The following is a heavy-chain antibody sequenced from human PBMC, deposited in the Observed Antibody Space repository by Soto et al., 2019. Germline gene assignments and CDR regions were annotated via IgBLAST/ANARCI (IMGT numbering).Heavy chain of an antibody. CDR2: ISDGGDLI. V-gene: IGHV3-23*01. D-gene: IGHD2-15*01. CDR1: GFPFSNHA. Sequence: GGSLRLSCAASGFPFSNHAMSWVRQAPGKGLEWVSGISDGGDLIYYADSVKGRFSMSRDNSENMLYLQMTNLRAEDTAIYFCAKRQGTGLAAKNFDFWGQGTLVTVS. CDR3: AKRQGTGLAAKNFDF. J-gene: IGHJ4*02.